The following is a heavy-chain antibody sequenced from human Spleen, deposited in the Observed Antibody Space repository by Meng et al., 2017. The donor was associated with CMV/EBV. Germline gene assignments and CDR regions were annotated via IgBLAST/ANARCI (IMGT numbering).Heavy chain of an antibody. Sequence: GESLKISCEASGFIFSSYSMNWVRQAPGKGLEWVSYISSSGSTIYYADSVKGRFTVSRDNAKNSLYLQMTSLRAEDTAVYYCAGDPGIAASRDYWGQGTLVTVSS. CDR1: GFIFSSYS. CDR2: ISSSGSTI. J-gene: IGHJ4*02. V-gene: IGHV3-48*04. CDR3: AGDPGIAASRDY. D-gene: IGHD6-13*01.